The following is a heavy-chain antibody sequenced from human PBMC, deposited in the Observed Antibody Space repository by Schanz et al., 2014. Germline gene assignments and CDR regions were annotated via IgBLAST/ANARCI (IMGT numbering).Heavy chain of an antibody. V-gene: IGHV4-31*03. Sequence: QVQLQESGPRLVEPSQTLSLTCTVSGDSINGGDYYWSWIRQTPGKGLEWIGYISYSGSTSFNPSLKSRLTMSVDTSKNQFSLRLSSVTAADTAVYYCARHGGIPYYPMDVWGQGTTVTVSS. D-gene: IGHD3-16*01. CDR3: ARHGGIPYYPMDV. CDR1: GDSINGGDYY. CDR2: ISYSGST. J-gene: IGHJ6*02.